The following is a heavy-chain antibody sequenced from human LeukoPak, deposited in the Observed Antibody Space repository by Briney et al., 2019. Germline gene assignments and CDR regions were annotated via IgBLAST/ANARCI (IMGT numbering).Heavy chain of an antibody. CDR1: GMSISSYY. D-gene: IGHD3-10*01. J-gene: IGHJ3*02. CDR3: ARDLGWFGESDAFDI. Sequence: KPSETLSLTCSVSGMSISSYYWTWIRQPAGKGLEWIGRIFTSGSTSYNPSLTSRVTISVDTSKNQFSLKLSSVTAADTAVYYCARDLGWFGESDAFDIWGQGTMVTVSS. CDR2: IFTSGST. V-gene: IGHV4-4*07.